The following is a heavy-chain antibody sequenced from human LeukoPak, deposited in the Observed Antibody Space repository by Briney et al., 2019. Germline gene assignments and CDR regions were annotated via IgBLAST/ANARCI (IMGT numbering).Heavy chain of an antibody. D-gene: IGHD3-10*01. V-gene: IGHV4-59*08. CDR1: GGSIRGYF. CDR2: IYSSGST. CDR3: ARHYDSGSYPLDF. J-gene: IGHJ4*02. Sequence: SETLSLTCTVSGGSIRGYFWSWIRQPPGKGLEWVGHIYSSGSTTYTPSLQGRVTISLDTSKNQFSLKLTSVTAADTAVYYCARHYDSGSYPLDFWGQGALVTVSS.